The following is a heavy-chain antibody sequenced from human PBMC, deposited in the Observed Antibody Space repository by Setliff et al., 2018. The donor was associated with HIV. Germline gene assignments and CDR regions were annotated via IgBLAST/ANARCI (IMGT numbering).Heavy chain of an antibody. Sequence: PGGSLRLSCAASGFTFRNYNFNWVRQAPGRGLEWVSSISIGSGAAIYYAESVQGRFTVSRDNSKNSLYLQMNSLRVEDTAVYYCARLWGLTYDIFDIWGQGAMVTVSS. CDR1: GFTFRNYN. V-gene: IGHV3-21*01. D-gene: IGHD3-22*01. CDR3: ARLWGLTYDIFDI. J-gene: IGHJ3*02. CDR2: ISIGSGAAI.